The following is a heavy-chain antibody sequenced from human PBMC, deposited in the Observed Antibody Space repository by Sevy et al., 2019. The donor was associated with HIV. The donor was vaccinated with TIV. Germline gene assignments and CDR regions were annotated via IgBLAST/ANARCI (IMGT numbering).Heavy chain of an antibody. CDR1: GGSITSLY. D-gene: IGHD1-26*01. J-gene: IGHJ4*02. CDR3: AGENAWGRGYS. CDR2: IYYNGHI. V-gene: IGHV4-59*11. Sequence: SETLSLTCTVSGGSITSLYWNWIRQPPGKGLEWIANIYYNGHINYNPSLKSWVTLSLDTSMNQFSLRLSSVTAADTAMYYCAGENAWGRGYSWGQGTLVTVSS.